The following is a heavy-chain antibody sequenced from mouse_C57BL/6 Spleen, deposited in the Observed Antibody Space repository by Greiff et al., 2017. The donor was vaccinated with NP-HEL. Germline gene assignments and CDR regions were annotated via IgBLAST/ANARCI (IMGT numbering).Heavy chain of an antibody. CDR2: INPSNGGT. V-gene: IGHV1-53*01. J-gene: IGHJ3*01. CDR3: AREGYYYGSREDWFAY. CDR1: GYTFTSYW. Sequence: QVQLQQLGTELVKPGASVKLSCKASGYTFTSYWMHWVKQRPGQGLEWIGNINPSNGGTNYNEKFKSKATLTVDKSSSTAYMQLSSLTSEDSAVYYCAREGYYYGSREDWFAYWGQGTLVTVSA. D-gene: IGHD1-1*01.